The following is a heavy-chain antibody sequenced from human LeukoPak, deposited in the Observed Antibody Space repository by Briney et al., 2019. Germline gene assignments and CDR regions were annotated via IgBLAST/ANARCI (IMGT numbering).Heavy chain of an antibody. CDR3: AKDHRDSSGWFYSY. V-gene: IGHV3-23*01. CDR1: GFTFTSYA. Sequence: GGSLRLSCAASGFTFTSYAMSWVRQAPGKGLEWVSVLTGDGNTYYADSVKGRFTISRDNSKNTLYLQMSSLRAEDTAVYTCAKDHRDSSGWFYSYWGQGTLVTVSS. J-gene: IGHJ4*02. CDR2: LTGDGNT. D-gene: IGHD6-19*01.